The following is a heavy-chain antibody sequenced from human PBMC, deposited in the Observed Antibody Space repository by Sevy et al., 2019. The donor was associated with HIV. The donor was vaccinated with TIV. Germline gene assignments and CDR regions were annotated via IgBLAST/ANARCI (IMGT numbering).Heavy chain of an antibody. CDR1: GFTFSNYW. D-gene: IGHD2-2*01. CDR2: IKRDGSEK. Sequence: GESLKISCAASGFTFSNYWMTWVRQAPGKGLEWVANIKRDGSEKYYVGSVKGRFTISRDNAKNSLYLQMNSLRAEDTALYYCARDCNSASCLWGLDVWGQGTTVTVSS. J-gene: IGHJ6*02. CDR3: ARDCNSASCLWGLDV. V-gene: IGHV3-7*03.